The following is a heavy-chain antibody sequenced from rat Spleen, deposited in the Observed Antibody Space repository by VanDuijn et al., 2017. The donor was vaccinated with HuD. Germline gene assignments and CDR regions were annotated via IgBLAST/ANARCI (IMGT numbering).Heavy chain of an antibody. CDR3: ARHGRGERTYYYLMDA. CDR1: GFIFSDHY. CDR2: INHDGRST. J-gene: IGHJ4*01. V-gene: IGHV5-7*01. D-gene: IGHD4-3*01. Sequence: EVQLVESDGGVVQPGRSLKLSCAASGFIFSDHYVSWVRQAPEKGLGWVATINHDGRSTFYRDSMSDRFTISRDNAKSTLYLQMNSLKTEDTATYYCARHGRGERTYYYLMDAWGQGASVTVSS.